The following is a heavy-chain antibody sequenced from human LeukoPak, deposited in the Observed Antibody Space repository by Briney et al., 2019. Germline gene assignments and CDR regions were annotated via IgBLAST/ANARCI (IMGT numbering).Heavy chain of an antibody. D-gene: IGHD3-10*01. J-gene: IGHJ4*02. V-gene: IGHV3-11*01. CDR3: ARDIFKVRGVTDY. CDR1: GFTFSDYY. CDR2: ISSSGSTI. Sequence: AGGSLRLSCAASGFTFSDYYMSWIRQAPGKGLEWVSYISSSGSTIYYADSVKGRFTISRDNAKNSLYLQMNSLRAEDTAVYYCARDIFKVRGVTDYWGQGTLVTVSS.